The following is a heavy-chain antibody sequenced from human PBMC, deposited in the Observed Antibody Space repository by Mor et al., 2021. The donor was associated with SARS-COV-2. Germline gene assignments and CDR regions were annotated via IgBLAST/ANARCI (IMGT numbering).Heavy chain of an antibody. D-gene: IGHD3-10*01. Sequence: GRFTISRDNSKNKLYVQMNSLRTEDTAVYYCARDYGSGSYSFDYWGQGTLVTVSS. CDR3: ARDYGSGSYSFDY. V-gene: IGHV3-30*01. J-gene: IGHJ4*02.